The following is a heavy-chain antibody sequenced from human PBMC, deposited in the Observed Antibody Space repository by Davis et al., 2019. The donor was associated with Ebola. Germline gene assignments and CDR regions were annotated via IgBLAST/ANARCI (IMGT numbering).Heavy chain of an antibody. D-gene: IGHD3-3*01. CDR2: INSDGSST. CDR3: ARDPGDYDFWSGYYKN. V-gene: IGHV3-74*01. J-gene: IGHJ4*02. Sequence: HTGGSLRLSCAASEFMVTGYWMHWVRQAPGKGLVWVSRINSDGSSTSYADSVKGRFTISRDNAKNTLYLQMNSLRAEDTAVYYCARDPGDYDFWSGYYKNWGQGTLVTVSS. CDR1: EFMVTGYW.